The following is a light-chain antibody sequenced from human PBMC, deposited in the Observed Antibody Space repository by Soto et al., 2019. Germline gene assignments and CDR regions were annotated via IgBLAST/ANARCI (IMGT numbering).Light chain of an antibody. J-gene: IGKJ1*01. V-gene: IGKV3-15*01. CDR1: QSVATT. CDR3: QQYNNWPQT. CDR2: GAS. Sequence: EAVLTQSPATLSVSPGERATLSCRARQSVATTLAWYQQRPGQAPRLLIYGASKRAIGLPARFSGSGSGTEFTLTITSLQSEDFAVYYCQQYNNWPQTFGQGTKVDIK.